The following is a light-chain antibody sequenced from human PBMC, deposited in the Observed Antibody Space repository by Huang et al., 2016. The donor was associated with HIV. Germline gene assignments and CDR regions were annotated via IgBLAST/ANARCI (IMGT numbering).Light chain of an antibody. CDR3: QQYYNTPLT. V-gene: IGKV4-1*01. CDR1: QSVLYSSNNKNY. CDR2: WAS. Sequence: DIVMTQSPDSLAVSLGERAPINCKSSQSVLYSSNNKNYLAWYQQKPGQPPKLLIYWASTRESGVPDRVSGSGSGTDFTLTISSLQAEDVAVYFCQQYYNTPLTFGGGTKVEIK. J-gene: IGKJ4*01.